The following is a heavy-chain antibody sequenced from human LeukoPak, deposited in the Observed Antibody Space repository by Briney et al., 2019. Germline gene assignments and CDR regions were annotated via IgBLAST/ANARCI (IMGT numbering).Heavy chain of an antibody. Sequence: SETLSLTCTVSGGSISSSSYYWGWIRQPPGKGLEWIGYIYYSGSTNYNPSLKSRVTISVDTSKNQFSLKLSSVTAADTAVYYCARHEPIEYYYGSGSYYKGGFDYWGQGTLVTVSS. J-gene: IGHJ4*02. CDR3: ARHEPIEYYYGSGSYYKGGFDY. D-gene: IGHD3-10*01. V-gene: IGHV4-61*05. CDR2: IYYSGST. CDR1: GGSISSSSYY.